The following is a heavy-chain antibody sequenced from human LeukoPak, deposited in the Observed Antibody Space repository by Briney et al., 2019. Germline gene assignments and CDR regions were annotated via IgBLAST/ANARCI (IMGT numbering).Heavy chain of an antibody. CDR3: ARRYCSGGSCYSELDY. V-gene: IGHV1-46*01. J-gene: IGHJ4*02. D-gene: IGHD2-15*01. CDR1: GYTFTSYY. Sequence: ASVKVSCKASGYTFTSYYMHWVRPAPGQGLEWMGIINPSGGSTSYAQKFQGRVTMTRDTSTSTVYMELSSLRSEDTAVYYCARRYCSGGSCYSELDYWGQGTLVTVSS. CDR2: INPSGGST.